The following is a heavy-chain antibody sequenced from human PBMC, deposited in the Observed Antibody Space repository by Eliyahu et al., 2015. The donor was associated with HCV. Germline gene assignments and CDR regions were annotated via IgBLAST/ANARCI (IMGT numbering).Heavy chain of an antibody. V-gene: IGHV3-11*06. J-gene: IGHJ4*02. Sequence: QVQLVESGGGLVNRGVSLRLSCAASGFTFSDYYMNWXRQTPGKGLEWISYIGGTGGDIKYADSVKGRFTISRDNAKSSLYLHMNSLRAEDTAIYYCARDYGHDPTAFLDYWGQGTLVTVSS. D-gene: IGHD2/OR15-2a*01. CDR2: IGGTGGDI. CDR3: ARDYGHDPTAFLDY. CDR1: GFTFSDYY.